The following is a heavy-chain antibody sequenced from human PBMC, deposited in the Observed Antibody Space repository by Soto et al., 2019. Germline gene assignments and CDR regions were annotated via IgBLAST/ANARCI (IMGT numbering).Heavy chain of an antibody. J-gene: IGHJ6*02. Sequence: SVKVSCKASGGTFSSYAISWVRQAPGQGLEWMGGIIPIFGTANYAQKFQGRVTITADKSTSTAYMELSSLRSEDTAVYYCARDQREYSSSPPYYYYGMDVWGQGTTVTVSS. D-gene: IGHD6-6*01. V-gene: IGHV1-69*06. CDR2: IIPIFGTA. CDR1: GGTFSSYA. CDR3: ARDQREYSSSPPYYYYGMDV.